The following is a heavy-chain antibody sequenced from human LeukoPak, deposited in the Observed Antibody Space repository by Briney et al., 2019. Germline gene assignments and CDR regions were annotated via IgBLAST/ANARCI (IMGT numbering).Heavy chain of an antibody. CDR3: TRVGGLRFLEWLYDY. CDR2: IRIKAYGGTT. V-gene: IGHV3-49*04. J-gene: IGHJ4*02. D-gene: IGHD3-3*01. CDR1: GFTFGDYA. Sequence: GGSLRLSCTASGFTFGDYAMSCVRQAPGKGPEWVGFIRIKAYGGTTEYAASVKGRFTISRDDSKSIAYLQMNSLKTEDTAVYYCTRVGGLRFLEWLYDYWGQGTLVTVSS.